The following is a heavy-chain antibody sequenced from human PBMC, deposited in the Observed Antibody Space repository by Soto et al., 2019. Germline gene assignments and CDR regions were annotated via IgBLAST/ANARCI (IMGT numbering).Heavy chain of an antibody. CDR2: IIPIFGTA. CDR3: AIYCSSTSCYKGYYGMDV. CDR1: GGTFSSYA. J-gene: IGHJ6*02. V-gene: IGHV1-69*06. Sequence: SVKVSCKASGGTFSSYAISWLRQAAGQGLEWMGGIIPIFGTANYAQKFQGRVTITADKSTSTAYMELSSLRSEDTAVYYCAIYCSSTSCYKGYYGMDVWGQGTTVTVSS. D-gene: IGHD2-2*01.